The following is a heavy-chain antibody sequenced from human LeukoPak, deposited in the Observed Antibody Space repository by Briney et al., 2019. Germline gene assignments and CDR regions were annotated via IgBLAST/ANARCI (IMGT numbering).Heavy chain of an antibody. D-gene: IGHD3-16*01. CDR2: ISSSGSII. CDR3: AREKGIMIRKMAFEM. J-gene: IGHJ3*02. Sequence: GGSLRLSCAASGFTFSSYEMNWVRQAPGKGLEWVSYISSSGSIIYYADSVKGRFTISRDNAQNSLYLQINSLRAEDTAVYYCAREKGIMIRKMAFEMWGQGTMVTVSS. CDR1: GFTFSSYE. V-gene: IGHV3-48*03.